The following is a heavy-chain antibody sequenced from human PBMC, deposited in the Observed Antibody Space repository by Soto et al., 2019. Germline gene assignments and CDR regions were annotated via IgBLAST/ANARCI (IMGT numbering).Heavy chain of an antibody. V-gene: IGHV4-59*01. CDR1: GGSISNYF. CDR3: ARGRGGTYDAFNI. Sequence: QVQLQESGPGLVKHSETLSLTCGVSGGSISNYFWSWIRQPPGKGLEWIGYIFYSGTTNYNPSLKGRVTMSVDTSNNRFSLKLTSVTAADTAVYYCARGRGGTYDAFNIWGQGTMVTVSS. J-gene: IGHJ3*02. D-gene: IGHD1-26*01. CDR2: IFYSGTT.